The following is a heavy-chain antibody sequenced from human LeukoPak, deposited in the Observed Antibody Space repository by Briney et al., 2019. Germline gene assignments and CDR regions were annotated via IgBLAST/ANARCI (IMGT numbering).Heavy chain of an antibody. CDR1: GFTFSSYN. V-gene: IGHV3-48*01. CDR2: ISSSSTTT. CDR3: ARGAGAYYYDSSGYYWD. J-gene: IGHJ3*01. D-gene: IGHD3-22*01. Sequence: QSGGSLRLSCAASGFTFSSYNMNWVRQAPGKGLEWVSYISSSSTTTYYADSVKGRFTISRDNAKNSLYLQMNSLRAEDTAVYYCARGAGAYYYDSSGYYWDWGQGTMVTVSS.